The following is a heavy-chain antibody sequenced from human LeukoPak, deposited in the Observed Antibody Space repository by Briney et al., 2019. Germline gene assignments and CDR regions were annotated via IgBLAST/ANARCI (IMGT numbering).Heavy chain of an antibody. CDR3: AKPRGRYYGSGSYFGY. D-gene: IGHD3-10*01. V-gene: IGHV3-30*02. Sequence: GGSLRLSCAASGFTFSSYGMHWVRQAPGKGLEWEAFIRYDGSNKYYADSVKGRFTISRDNSKNTLYLQMNSLRAEDTAVYYCAKPRGRYYGSGSYFGYWGQGTLVTVSS. CDR1: GFTFSSYG. CDR2: IRYDGSNK. J-gene: IGHJ4*02.